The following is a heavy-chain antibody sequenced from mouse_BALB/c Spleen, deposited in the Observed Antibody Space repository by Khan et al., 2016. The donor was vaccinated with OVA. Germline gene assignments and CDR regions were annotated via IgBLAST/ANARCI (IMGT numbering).Heavy chain of an antibody. V-gene: IGHV9-2-1*01. CDR1: GYSFTDYS. CDR3: ATSNPFSALVY. J-gene: IGHJ4*01. Sequence: LVESGPELKKPGETVKISCKASGYSFTDYSMHWVKQAPGEGLKWMGWINTETGEPTYADDFKGRFAFSLETSVSTAYLQINNLKNEDTATYFCATSNPFSALVYWGQATSVTVSS. D-gene: IGHD4-1*01. CDR2: INTETGEP.